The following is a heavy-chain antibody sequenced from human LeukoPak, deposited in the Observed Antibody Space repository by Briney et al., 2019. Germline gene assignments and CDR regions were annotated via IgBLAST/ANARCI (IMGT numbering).Heavy chain of an antibody. CDR2: ISASGETT. Sequence: GGSLRLSCVVPGFTFRNYYMTWIRQAPGKGLEWVSYISASGETTYYGDSVRGRFTISRDNAKNSLYLDMNTLKAEDTAVYYCARDPSWEILSYFDYWGQGTLVTVSS. CDR3: ARDPSWEILSYFDY. V-gene: IGHV3-11*04. CDR1: GFTFRNYY. J-gene: IGHJ4*02. D-gene: IGHD1-26*01.